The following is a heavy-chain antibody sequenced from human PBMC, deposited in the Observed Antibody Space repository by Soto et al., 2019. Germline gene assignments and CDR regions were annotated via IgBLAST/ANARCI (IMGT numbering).Heavy chain of an antibody. CDR1: GFTFSSYG. J-gene: IGHJ1*01. D-gene: IGHD7-27*01. CDR3: ATDGDNNRDS. Sequence: QVQLAESGGGVVQPGRSLRLSCAASGFTFSSYGMHWVRQAPGKGLEWVAVIWYDGSNKYYADSVEGRFTISRDNSKNTLYLQMTSLRAEDTAVYYCATDGDNNRDSWGQGTLVSVSS. CDR2: IWYDGSNK. V-gene: IGHV3-33*01.